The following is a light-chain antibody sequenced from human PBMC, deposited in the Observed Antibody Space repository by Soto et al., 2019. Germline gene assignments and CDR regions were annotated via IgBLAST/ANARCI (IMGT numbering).Light chain of an antibody. CDR1: QSVSSY. Sequence: EIVLTQSPVTLSLSPGERATLSCRASQSVSSYLAWYQQKPGQAPRLLIYDASNRATGIPARFSGSGSGTDFTLTISSLEPEDSAVYYCQHRSNWPRTVGGGTKVDSK. J-gene: IGKJ4*01. CDR2: DAS. CDR3: QHRSNWPRT. V-gene: IGKV3-11*01.